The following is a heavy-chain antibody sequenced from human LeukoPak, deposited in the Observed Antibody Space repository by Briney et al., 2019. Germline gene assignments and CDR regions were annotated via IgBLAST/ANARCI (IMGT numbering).Heavy chain of an antibody. CDR2: IYYSGST. Sequence: SETLSLTCTVSGGSISSSSYYWGWIRQPPGKGLEWIGSIYYSGSTYCNPSLKSRVTISVDTSKNQFSLKLSSVTAADTAVYYCARDHMNQWLVHNAAFDIWGQGTMVTVSS. CDR1: GGSISSSSYY. CDR3: ARDHMNQWLVHNAAFDI. V-gene: IGHV4-39*07. J-gene: IGHJ3*02. D-gene: IGHD6-19*01.